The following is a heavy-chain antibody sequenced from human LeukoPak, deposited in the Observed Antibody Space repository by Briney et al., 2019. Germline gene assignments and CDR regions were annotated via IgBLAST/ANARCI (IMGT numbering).Heavy chain of an antibody. V-gene: IGHV1-46*01. D-gene: IGHD3-3*01. CDR1: GYTFTSYY. CDR3: AAPPRGVWSGSYAFDI. CDR2: INPSGGST. J-gene: IGHJ3*02. Sequence: GASVKVSCKASGYTFTSYYMYWVRQAPGQGLEWMGRINPSGGSTNYAQKFQGRVTMTRDTSTSTAYMELSSLRSEDTAVYYCAAPPRGVWSGSYAFDIWGQGTMVTVSS.